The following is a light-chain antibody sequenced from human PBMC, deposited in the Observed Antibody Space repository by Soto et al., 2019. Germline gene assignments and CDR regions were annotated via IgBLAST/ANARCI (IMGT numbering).Light chain of an antibody. Sequence: DIQMTQSPSSLSASVGDGVTITCRASQSISNYVNWYQQKPGKAPKLLIYATSRLQSGVPSRFSGTGSRTDFTLTISSLQPEDFATYYCQETFSTPSFTFGGGTKVEI. J-gene: IGKJ4*01. CDR3: QETFSTPSFT. CDR2: ATS. CDR1: QSISNY. V-gene: IGKV1-39*01.